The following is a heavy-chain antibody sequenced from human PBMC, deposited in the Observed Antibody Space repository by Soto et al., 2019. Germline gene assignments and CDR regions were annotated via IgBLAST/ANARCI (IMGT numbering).Heavy chain of an antibody. CDR3: AKETYSGPLAY. CDR2: ISYDGSNK. D-gene: IGHD2-15*01. V-gene: IGHV3-30*18. J-gene: IGHJ4*02. Sequence: PGGSLRLACAASGFTFSSYGMHWVRQAPGKGLEWVAVISYDGSNKYYADSVKGRFTISRDNSKNTLYLQMNSLRAEDTAVCYCAKETYSGPLAYWGQGTLVTVSS. CDR1: GFTFSSYG.